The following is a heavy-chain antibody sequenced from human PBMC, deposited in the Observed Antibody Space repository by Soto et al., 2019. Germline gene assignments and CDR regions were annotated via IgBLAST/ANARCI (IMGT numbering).Heavy chain of an antibody. J-gene: IGHJ4*02. D-gene: IGHD2-15*01. CDR1: GYTFTSHG. Sequence: QVQLVQSGVEVKKPGASVKVSCRASGYTFTSHGISWVRQAPRQGPEWMGWISTYNGNTNYAQKFQDRVTMTTDTSTSTAYMELRSLRSDDTAVYYCARSCPGSSCYFIYWARELWSPSPQ. CDR2: ISTYNGNT. V-gene: IGHV1-18*01. CDR3: ARSCPGSSCYFIY.